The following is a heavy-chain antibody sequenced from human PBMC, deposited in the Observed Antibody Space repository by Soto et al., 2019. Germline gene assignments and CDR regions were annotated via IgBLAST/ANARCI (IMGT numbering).Heavy chain of an antibody. J-gene: IGHJ6*02. Sequence: QLVESGGTLVQTGGSLRLSCGGSGFTFEDYAMYWVRQPPGKGLEWVSGISWNGDLLGYADSVRGRFIISRDDVKKTIYIPMQSMRNDDTALYYCAKATHGDSPLMDVWGRGTTVAVS. CDR2: ISWNGDLL. D-gene: IGHD2-15*01. CDR1: GFTFEDYA. CDR3: AKATHGDSPLMDV. V-gene: IGHV3-9*01.